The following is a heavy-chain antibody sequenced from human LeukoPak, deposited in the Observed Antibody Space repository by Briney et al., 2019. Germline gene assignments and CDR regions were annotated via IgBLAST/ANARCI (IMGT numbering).Heavy chain of an antibody. CDR3: AKPHSSSSHFYDC. V-gene: IGHV4-38-2*01. CDR1: GYSISSDYH. Sequence: SETLSLTCAVSGYSISSDYHWGWIRQPPGKGLEWIGSIHHSGTTYYNPSLKSRVTISVDTSKNQFSLKLNSVTASDTAAYYCAKPHSSSSHFYDCWGQGTLVTVSS. J-gene: IGHJ4*02. CDR2: IHHSGTT. D-gene: IGHD6-6*01.